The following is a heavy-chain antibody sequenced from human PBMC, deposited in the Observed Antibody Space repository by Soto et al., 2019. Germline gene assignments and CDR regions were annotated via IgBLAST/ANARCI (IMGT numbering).Heavy chain of an antibody. D-gene: IGHD3-3*01. J-gene: IGHJ4*02. V-gene: IGHV3-21*06. CDR2: ISRDSTYR. CDR1: GFSFSTYN. Sequence: PGGPLRLSCAASGFSFSTYNMNWVSQVPGKGLEWVSSISRDSTYRYYADSMRGRFTISLDNAKNSVFLQLDSLRGDDTAVYYCARDPYDFWTGPDYWGQGTLVPVSS. CDR3: ARDPYDFWTGPDY.